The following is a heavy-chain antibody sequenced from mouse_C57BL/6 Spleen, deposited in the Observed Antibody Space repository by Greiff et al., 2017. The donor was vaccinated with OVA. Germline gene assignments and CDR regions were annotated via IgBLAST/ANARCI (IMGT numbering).Heavy chain of an antibody. J-gene: IGHJ1*03. CDR2: IYPGNSDT. CDR1: GYTFTSYW. V-gene: IGHV1-5*01. CDR3: TRKGYYVIRDWYFDV. Sequence: EVQLQQSGTVLARPGASVKMSCKTSGYTFTSYWMHWVKQRPGQGLEWIGAIYPGNSDTSSNQKFKGKAKLTAVTSARTAYMELSSLTNEDSAVDYCTRKGYYVIRDWYFDVWGTGTTVTVSS. D-gene: IGHD1-1*01.